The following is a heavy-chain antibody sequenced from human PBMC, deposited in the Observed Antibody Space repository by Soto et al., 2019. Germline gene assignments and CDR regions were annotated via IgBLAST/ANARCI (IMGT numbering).Heavy chain of an antibody. J-gene: IGHJ6*02. V-gene: IGHV1-69*13. CDR2: IIPIFGTA. Sequence: GASVKVSCKASGGTFSSYAISWVRQAPGQGLEWMGGIIPIFGTANYAQKFQGRVTITADESTSTAYMELSSLRSEDTAVYYCARDRERAYYYDSSGYPQGMDVWGQGTTVTVSS. CDR1: GGTFSSYA. D-gene: IGHD3-22*01. CDR3: ARDRERAYYYDSSGYPQGMDV.